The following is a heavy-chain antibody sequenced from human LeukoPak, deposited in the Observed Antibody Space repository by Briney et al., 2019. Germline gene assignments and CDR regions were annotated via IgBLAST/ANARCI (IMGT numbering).Heavy chain of an antibody. CDR1: GFTFTSSA. D-gene: IGHD3-22*01. CDR2: IVVGRGNT. J-gene: IGHJ3*02. V-gene: IGHV1-58*02. CDR3: AAGATYYYDSSGYPDAFDI. Sequence: GTSVKVSCKASGFTFTSSAMQWVRQARGQRVEWIGWIVVGRGNTNYPQTLQERVTITRDMSTSTGYMELSSLRSEDTAVYYCAAGATYYYDSSGYPDAFDIWGQGTMVTVSS.